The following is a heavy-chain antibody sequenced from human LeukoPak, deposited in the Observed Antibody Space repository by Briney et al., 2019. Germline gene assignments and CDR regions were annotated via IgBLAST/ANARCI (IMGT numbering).Heavy chain of an antibody. CDR2: INPNSGGT. V-gene: IGHV1-2*02. J-gene: IGHJ6*03. CDR3: AREVLPAATYMDV. CDR1: GYTFTGYY. Sequence: ASVKVSCKASGYTFTGYYMHWVRQAPGQGLEWMGWINPNSGGTNYAQKFQGRVTMTRDTSISTAYMELSRLRSDGTAVYYCAREVLPAATYMDVWGKGTTVTISS. D-gene: IGHD2-2*01.